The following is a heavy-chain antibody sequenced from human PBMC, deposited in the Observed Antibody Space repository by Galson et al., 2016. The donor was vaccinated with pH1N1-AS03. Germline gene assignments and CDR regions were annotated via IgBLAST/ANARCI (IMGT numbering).Heavy chain of an antibody. J-gene: IGHJ3*02. Sequence: SVKVSCKASGYTFSTYGVSWVRQAPGQGLEWMGWISGYDDDTNYAQNVTGRVTITTDNSTSTVYMELRSLGADDTAVYYCARDRGFRPDTFDIWGQGTWVTVSS. V-gene: IGHV1-18*04. CDR2: ISGYDDDT. CDR3: ARDRGFRPDTFDI. CDR1: GYTFSTYG. D-gene: IGHD3-10*01.